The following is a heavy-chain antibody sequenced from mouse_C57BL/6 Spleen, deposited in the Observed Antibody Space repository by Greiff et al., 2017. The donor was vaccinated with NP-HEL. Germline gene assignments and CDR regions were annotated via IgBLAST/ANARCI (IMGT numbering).Heavy chain of an antibody. D-gene: IGHD2-1*01. J-gene: IGHJ2*01. CDR2: IHPNSGST. CDR1: GYTFTSYW. V-gene: IGHV1-64*01. CDR3: AREANYGNHLDY. Sequence: QVHVKQSGAELVKPGASVKLSCKASGYTFTSYWMHWVKQRPGQGLEWIGMIHPNSGSTNYNEKFKSKATLTVDKSSSTAYMQLSSLTSEDSAVYYCAREANYGNHLDYWGQGTTLTVSS.